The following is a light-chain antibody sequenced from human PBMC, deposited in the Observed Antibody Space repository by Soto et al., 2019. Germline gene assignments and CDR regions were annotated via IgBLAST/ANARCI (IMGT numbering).Light chain of an antibody. CDR3: QQRSNWPPIT. CDR1: QSVSSY. V-gene: IGKV3-11*01. CDR2: DAS. Sequence: MTQSPATLHLTPGERATLSCRASQSVSSYLAWYQQKPGQAPRLLIYDASNRATGIPARFSGSGSGTDSTLTISSLEPEDFAVYYCQQRSNWPPITFGQGTRLEI. J-gene: IGKJ5*01.